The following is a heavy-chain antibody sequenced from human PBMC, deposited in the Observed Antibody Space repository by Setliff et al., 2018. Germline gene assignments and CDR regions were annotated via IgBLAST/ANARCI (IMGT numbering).Heavy chain of an antibody. CDR3: ARDPEGGEFDI. CDR2: ISEDGSGN. J-gene: IGHJ4*03. CDR1: GLTFTYAW. Sequence: PGGSLRLSCAASGLTFTYAWMSWVRQAPGQGLEWVADISEDGSGNFYSDSVRGRFTISRDNARNLLFLQMNSLTVEDTGVYYCARDPEGGEFDIWGRGTLVTVSS. V-gene: IGHV3-7*01. D-gene: IGHD2-21*01.